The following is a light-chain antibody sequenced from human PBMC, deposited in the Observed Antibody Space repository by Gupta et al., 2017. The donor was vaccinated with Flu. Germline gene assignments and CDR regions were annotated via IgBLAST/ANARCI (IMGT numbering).Light chain of an antibody. J-gene: IGLJ2*01. Sequence: SYELAQPPSVSVSPGQTASVTCSGDKLGDKFVSWYQQKPGQSPVVVIYDDNRRPSGIPERLSGSNSGTTATLTISGTLAVDEADYFCQAWDDSTVVFGGGTKLTVL. CDR2: DDN. CDR1: KLGDKF. CDR3: QAWDDSTVV. V-gene: IGLV3-1*01.